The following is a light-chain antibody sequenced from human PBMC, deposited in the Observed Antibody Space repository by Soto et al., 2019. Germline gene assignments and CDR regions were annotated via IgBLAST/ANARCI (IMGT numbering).Light chain of an antibody. J-gene: IGKJ1*01. CDR2: KAS. Sequence: DLQMPQSPSTLSASVGDRVTITCRASQSIGSWLAWYQQKPGKAPNLLIYKASTLESGVPSRFSGSGSGTEFTLTISSLQPDDFATYYCQQYNTYSWTFGQGTKVDIK. CDR1: QSIGSW. CDR3: QQYNTYSWT. V-gene: IGKV1-5*03.